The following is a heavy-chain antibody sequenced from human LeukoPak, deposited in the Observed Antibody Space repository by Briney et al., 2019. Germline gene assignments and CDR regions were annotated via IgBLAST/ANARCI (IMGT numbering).Heavy chain of an antibody. J-gene: IGHJ4*02. V-gene: IGHV3-11*01. CDR1: GFTFSDYY. Sequence: GGSLRLSCAASGFTFSDYYMSWIRQAPGKGLEWVSYISSSGSTIYYADSVKGRFTISRDNSKNTLYLQMNSLRAEDTAVYYCAKDSQRAMRYSGFDYWGQGTLVTVSS. D-gene: IGHD1-26*01. CDR2: ISSSGSTI. CDR3: AKDSQRAMRYSGFDY.